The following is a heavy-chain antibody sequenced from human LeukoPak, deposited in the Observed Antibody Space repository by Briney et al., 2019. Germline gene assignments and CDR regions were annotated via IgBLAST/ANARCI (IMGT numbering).Heavy chain of an antibody. J-gene: IGHJ1*01. V-gene: IGHV1-18*01. CDR3: ARAASHYYDTRHFLH. CDR1: GYTFTTYG. Sequence: ASVKVSCKASGYTFTTYGFSWVRQAPGQELEGMGWISTYNGNTNYTQKLQGRVTMPTDTSTTTAYLELRSLRSDDTAVYYCARAASHYYDTRHFLHWGQGTLVTVSS. CDR2: ISTYNGNT. D-gene: IGHD3-22*01.